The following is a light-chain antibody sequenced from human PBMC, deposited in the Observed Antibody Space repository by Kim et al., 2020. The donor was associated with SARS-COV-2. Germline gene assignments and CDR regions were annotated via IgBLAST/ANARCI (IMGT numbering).Light chain of an antibody. J-gene: IGKJ1*01. CDR3: QQYNNWPPGT. CDR1: QSVSGN. CDR2: GAS. V-gene: IGKV3-15*01. Sequence: EIVMTQSPATLSVSPGERATLSCRASQSVSGNLAWYQQKPGQAPRLLISGASTRATGIPARFSGSGSGTEFTLTISSLQSEDSAVYFCQQYNNWPPGTFGQGTKVEIK.